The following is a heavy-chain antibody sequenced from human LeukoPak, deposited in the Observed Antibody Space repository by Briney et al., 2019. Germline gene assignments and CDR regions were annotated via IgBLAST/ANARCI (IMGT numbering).Heavy chain of an antibody. CDR1: GFTFSSYA. D-gene: IGHD7-27*01. CDR3: AKGTGDTAYYFDF. CDR2: IRVSGST. V-gene: IGHV3-23*01. Sequence: GGSLRLSCTTSGFTFSSYAMSWVRQAPGKGLEWVSGIRVSGSTYYPDSVTGRFTISRDNSENTLYLQMSGLRAEDTAIYYCAKGTGDTAYYFDFWGQGVLVTVSS. J-gene: IGHJ4*02.